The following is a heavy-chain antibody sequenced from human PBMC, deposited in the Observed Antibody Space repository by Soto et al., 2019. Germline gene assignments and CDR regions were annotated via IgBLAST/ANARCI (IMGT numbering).Heavy chain of an antibody. CDR1: GYTFTDYY. Sequence: ASVKVSCKASGYTFTDYYMHWVRQAPGQGLEWMGWINPNSGGTNYAQKFQGWVTMTRDTSISTAYMELSRLRSDDTAVYYCARGGPLWFGELSAYYYGMDVWGQGTTVTVSS. D-gene: IGHD3-10*01. CDR3: ARGGPLWFGELSAYYYGMDV. J-gene: IGHJ6*02. CDR2: INPNSGGT. V-gene: IGHV1-2*04.